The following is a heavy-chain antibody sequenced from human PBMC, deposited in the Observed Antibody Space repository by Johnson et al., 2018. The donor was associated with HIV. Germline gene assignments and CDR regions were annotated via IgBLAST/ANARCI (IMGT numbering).Heavy chain of an antibody. V-gene: IGHV3-NL1*01. CDR2: IYSGGST. CDR1: GFKFDDYA. J-gene: IGHJ3*02. Sequence: QVHLVESGGGLAEPGRSLRLSCEASGFKFDDYAMHWVRQFPGKGLEWVSVIYSGGSTYYADSVKGRFTISRDNSKNTLYLQMNSLRAEDTAVYYCAKETPSSGGTFDIWGQGTMVTVSS. CDR3: AKETPSSGGTFDI. D-gene: IGHD6-25*01.